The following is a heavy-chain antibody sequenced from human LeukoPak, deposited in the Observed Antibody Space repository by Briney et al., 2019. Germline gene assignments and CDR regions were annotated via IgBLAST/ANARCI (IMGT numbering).Heavy chain of an antibody. CDR1: GFTFSSYE. CDR2: ISSSGGSI. J-gene: IGHJ4*02. Sequence: GGSLRPSCATSGFTFSSYEMNWVRQAPGKGLEWISYISSSGGSIYYADSVKGRFTISRDNAQNSLYLQMNSLRAEDTAVYYCARDYCDSSGYFSALDNWGQGALVTVSS. CDR3: ARDYCDSSGYFSALDN. D-gene: IGHD3-22*01. V-gene: IGHV3-48*03.